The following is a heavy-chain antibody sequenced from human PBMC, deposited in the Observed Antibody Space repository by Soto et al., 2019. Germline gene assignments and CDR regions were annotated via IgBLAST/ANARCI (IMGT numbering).Heavy chain of an antibody. Sequence: QVHLVQSGAEVQKPGASVKVSCKASGYTFTDYWIHWVRQAPRQGLEWMGWINPKSGATNYAQKFQGWVTMTRDTSISTVYWDLSRLTSDDTAIYYCARDLCGGNCPGIWYFDLWGRGTLVTVSS. V-gene: IGHV1-2*04. CDR1: GYTFTDYW. D-gene: IGHD2-21*01. CDR2: INPKSGAT. CDR3: ARDLCGGNCPGIWYFDL. J-gene: IGHJ2*01.